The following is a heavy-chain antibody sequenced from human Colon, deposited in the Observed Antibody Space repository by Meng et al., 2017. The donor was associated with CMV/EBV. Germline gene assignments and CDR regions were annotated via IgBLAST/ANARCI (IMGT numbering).Heavy chain of an antibody. D-gene: IGHD5-24*01. CDR2: IRYDGANT. CDR1: GFTFSSYG. Sequence: GGSLRLSCTASGFTFSSYGMHWVRQAPGKGLEWVAFIRYDGANTYSADSVKGRFTISRDNAMSTLYLHMDGLRPDDTAVYYCAKREASASLDYWGQGTLVTVSS. CDR3: AKREASASLDY. J-gene: IGHJ4*02. V-gene: IGHV3-30*02.